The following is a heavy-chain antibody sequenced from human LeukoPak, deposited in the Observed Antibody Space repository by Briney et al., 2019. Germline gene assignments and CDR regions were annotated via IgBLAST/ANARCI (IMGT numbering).Heavy chain of an antibody. D-gene: IGHD4-17*01. CDR3: ARPRDYGDYDAFDI. Sequence: GASVKVSCKASGYTFTGYYMHWVRHAPGQGLEWMAWINPNSGGTNYAQKFQGRVTMTSDTSISTAYMELSRLRFDDTAVYYCARPRDYGDYDAFDIWGQGTMVTVSS. J-gene: IGHJ3*02. CDR2: INPNSGGT. V-gene: IGHV1-2*02. CDR1: GYTFTGYY.